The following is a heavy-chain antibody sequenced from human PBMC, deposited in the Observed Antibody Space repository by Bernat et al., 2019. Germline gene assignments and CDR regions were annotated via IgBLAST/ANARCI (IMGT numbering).Heavy chain of an antibody. Sequence: EVQLVESGGGLVQPGRSLRLSCAASGFTFDDYAMHWVRQAPGKGLEWVSGISWNSGSIGYADSVKGRFTISRDNAKNSLYLQMNSLSAEDTALYYCAKDSGEPLDNYYMDVWGQGTTVTVSS. CDR3: AKDSGEPLDNYYMDV. J-gene: IGHJ6*03. CDR2: ISWNSGSI. D-gene: IGHD3-10*01. V-gene: IGHV3-9*01. CDR1: GFTFDDYA.